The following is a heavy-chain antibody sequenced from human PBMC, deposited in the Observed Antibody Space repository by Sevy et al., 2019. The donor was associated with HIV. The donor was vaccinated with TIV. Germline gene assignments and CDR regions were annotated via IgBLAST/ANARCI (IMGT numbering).Heavy chain of an antibody. CDR1: GFSLETYW. V-gene: IGHV3-7*04. CDR2: IKEDDTVK. Sequence: GGSLRLSCAASGFSLETYWMNWVRQAPGKPLEWVANIKEDDTVKYYVDSVKGRFTIFRDNGRNLVYLVMNNLRVEDTALYCCVRAIQSEGSFWGQGTLVTVSS. D-gene: IGHD2-2*02. CDR3: VRAIQSEGSF. J-gene: IGHJ4*02.